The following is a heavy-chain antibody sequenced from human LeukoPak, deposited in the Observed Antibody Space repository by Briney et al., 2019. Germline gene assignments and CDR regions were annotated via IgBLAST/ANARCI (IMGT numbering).Heavy chain of an antibody. Sequence: EWIGYMYDSGSTNYNPSLKSRVTISVDTSKNQFSLKLNSVTAADTAVYYCARGIGGYNFVYWGQGTLVTVSS. J-gene: IGHJ4*02. CDR3: ARGIGGYNFVY. V-gene: IGHV4-59*09. D-gene: IGHD5-24*01. CDR2: MYDSGST.